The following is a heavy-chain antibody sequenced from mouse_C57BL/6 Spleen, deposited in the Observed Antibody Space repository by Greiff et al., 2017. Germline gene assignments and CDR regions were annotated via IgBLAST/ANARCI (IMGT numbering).Heavy chain of an antibody. J-gene: IGHJ1*03. Sequence: QVQLQQPGAELVMPGASVKLSCKASGYTFTSYWMHWVKQRPGQGLEWIGEIDPSDSYTNYNQKFKGKSTLTVDKSSSTAYMQLSSLTSEDSAVYYWAREVVARYFDVWGTGTTVTVSS. D-gene: IGHD1-1*01. CDR3: AREVVARYFDV. CDR2: IDPSDSYT. V-gene: IGHV1-69*01. CDR1: GYTFTSYW.